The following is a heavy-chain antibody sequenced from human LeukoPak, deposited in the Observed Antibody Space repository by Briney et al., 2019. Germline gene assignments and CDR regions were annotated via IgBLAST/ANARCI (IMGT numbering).Heavy chain of an antibody. J-gene: IGHJ3*02. CDR1: GGSISSGDYY. V-gene: IGHV4-30-4*08. D-gene: IGHD3-10*01. CDR3: ARAERKYGSGSYFAFDI. CDR2: IYYSGST. Sequence: PSQTLSPTCTVSGGSISSGDYYWSWIRQPPGKGLEWIGYIYYSGSTYYNPSLKSRVTISVDTSKNQFSLKLSSVTAADTAVYYCARAERKYGSGSYFAFDIWGQGTMVTVSS.